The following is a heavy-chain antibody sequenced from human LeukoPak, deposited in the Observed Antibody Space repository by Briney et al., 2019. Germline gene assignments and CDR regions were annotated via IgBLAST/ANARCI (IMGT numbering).Heavy chain of an antibody. CDR1: GFTFSSYA. J-gene: IGHJ6*03. CDR3: ARGETDMDV. V-gene: IGHV3-23*01. Sequence: GGSLRLSCAASGFTFSSYAMSWVRQAPGKGLEWVSGITGSGGSTYYADSVKGRFTISRDNSKNTLYLQLNSLRAEDAAVYYCARGETDMDVWGKGTTVTISS. D-gene: IGHD1-14*01. CDR2: ITGSGGST.